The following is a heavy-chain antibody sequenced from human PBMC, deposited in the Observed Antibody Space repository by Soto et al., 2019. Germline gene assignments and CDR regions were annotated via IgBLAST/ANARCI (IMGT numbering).Heavy chain of an antibody. J-gene: IGHJ4*02. CDR1: GYTFTSYA. CDR2: INAGNGNT. D-gene: IGHD3-10*01. Sequence: QVQLVQSGAEVKKPGASVKVSCKASGYTFTSYATDWVRQAPGQRLEWMGWINAGNGNTKYSQKFQGRVTITRDTSASTAYMELSSLRSEDTAVYYCARDMGFGLSDYWGQGTLVTVSS. V-gene: IGHV1-3*01. CDR3: ARDMGFGLSDY.